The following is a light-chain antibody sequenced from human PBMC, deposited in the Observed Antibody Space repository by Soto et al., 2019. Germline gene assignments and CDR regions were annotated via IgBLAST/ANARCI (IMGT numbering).Light chain of an antibody. Sequence: IVLTQSPGTLSLSPGEKATLSYRASQSVSSSYLAWYQQKPGQAPRLLIYGASSRATGIPDRFSGSGSGTDFTLTISRLEPEDFAVYYCQQYGSSQWTFGQGTKVDIK. V-gene: IGKV3-20*01. CDR1: QSVSSSY. J-gene: IGKJ1*01. CDR2: GAS. CDR3: QQYGSSQWT.